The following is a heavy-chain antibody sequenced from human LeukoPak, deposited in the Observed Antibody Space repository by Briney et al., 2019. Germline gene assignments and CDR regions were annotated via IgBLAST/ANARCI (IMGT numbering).Heavy chain of an antibody. CDR2: IYPGDSDT. V-gene: IGHV5-51*01. J-gene: IGHJ4*02. CDR3: ACNNYGDLRI. CDR1: GYSFSSYW. Sequence: GESLKISCKGSGYSFSSYWIGWVRQIPGKGLEWMGIIYPGDSDTRYSPSFQGQVTISADKSISTAYLQWSSLRASDAAMYFCACNNYGDLRIWGQGTLVTVSS. D-gene: IGHD4-17*01.